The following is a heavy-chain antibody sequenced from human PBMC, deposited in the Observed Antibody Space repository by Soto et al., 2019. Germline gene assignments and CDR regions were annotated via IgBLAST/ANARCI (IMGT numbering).Heavy chain of an antibody. CDR2: IRSKAYGGTT. CDR3: TRSPHCSSTSCYYFDY. V-gene: IGHV3-49*03. D-gene: IGHD2-2*01. Sequence: GGSLRLSCTASGFTFGDYAMSWFRQAPGKGLEWVGFIRSKAYGGTTEYAASVKGRFTISRDDSKSIAYLQMNSLKTEDTAVYYCTRSPHCSSTSCYYFDYWGQGTLVTVSS. J-gene: IGHJ4*02. CDR1: GFTFGDYA.